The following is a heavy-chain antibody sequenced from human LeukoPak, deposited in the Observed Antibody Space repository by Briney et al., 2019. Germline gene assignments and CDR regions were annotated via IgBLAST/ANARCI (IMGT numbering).Heavy chain of an antibody. CDR2: INHSGST. D-gene: IGHD2-15*01. V-gene: IGHV4-34*01. CDR1: GGSFSGYY. CDR3: ARSGTLVVVAATGFDY. J-gene: IGHJ4*02. Sequence: SETLSLTCAVYGGSFSGYYWSWIRQPPGKGLEWIGEINHSGSTNYNPSLKSRVTISVDTSKNQFSLKLSSVTAADTAVYYCARSGTLVVVAATGFDYWGQGTLVTVPS.